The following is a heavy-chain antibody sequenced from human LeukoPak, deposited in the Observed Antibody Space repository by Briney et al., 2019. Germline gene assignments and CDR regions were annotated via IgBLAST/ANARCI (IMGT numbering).Heavy chain of an antibody. CDR2: ISANNGNT. D-gene: IGHD2-8*02. Sequence: ASVKVSCKASGYTFTSYGISWVRQAPGQGLEWMGWISANNGNTNSAQKFQGRVTMTTDTSTSTAYMELRSLRSDDTAVYYCARDFFHGHCAGLSFFLLDYWGQGSLVTVSS. CDR1: GYTFTSYG. CDR3: ARDFFHGHCAGLSFFLLDY. J-gene: IGHJ4*02. V-gene: IGHV1-18*01.